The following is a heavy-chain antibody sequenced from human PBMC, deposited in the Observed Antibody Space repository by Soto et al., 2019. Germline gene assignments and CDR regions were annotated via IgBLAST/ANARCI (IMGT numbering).Heavy chain of an antibody. CDR1: GGSISSGDYY. CDR2: IYYSGST. V-gene: IGHV4-30-4*01. D-gene: IGHD2-2*01. J-gene: IGHJ6*02. CDR3: ARTLPAAISGMDV. Sequence: SETLSLTCTVSGGSISSGDYYWSWIRQPPGKGLEWIGYIYYSGSTYYNPSLKSRVTISVDTSKNQFSLKLSSVTAADTAVYYCARTLPAAISGMDVWGQGTTVTVSS.